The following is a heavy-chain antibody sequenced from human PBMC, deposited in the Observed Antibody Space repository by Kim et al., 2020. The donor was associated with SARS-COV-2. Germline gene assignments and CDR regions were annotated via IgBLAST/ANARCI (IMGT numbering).Heavy chain of an antibody. CDR1: GGTFSSYA. J-gene: IGHJ4*02. V-gene: IGHV1-69*13. CDR2: IIPIFGTA. D-gene: IGHD3-9*01. Sequence: SVKVSCKASGGTFSSYAIIWVRQAPGQGLEWMGGIIPIFGTANYAQKFQGRVTITADESTSTAYMELSSLRSEDTAVYYCAWGILTGYLTYYFDYWGQGTLVTVSS. CDR3: AWGILTGYLTYYFDY.